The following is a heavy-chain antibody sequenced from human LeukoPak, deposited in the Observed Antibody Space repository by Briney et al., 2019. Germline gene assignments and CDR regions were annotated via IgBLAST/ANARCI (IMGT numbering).Heavy chain of an antibody. D-gene: IGHD6-13*01. CDR2: INHSGST. V-gene: IGHV4-34*01. Sequence: SETLSLTCAVYGGSFSGYYWSWIRQPPGKGLEWIGEINHSGSTNYNPSLKSRVTISVDTSKNQFSLKLSSVTAADTAVYYCARGVSSSWAYYYYYMGVWGKGTTVTVSS. J-gene: IGHJ6*03. CDR3: ARGVSSSWAYYYYYMGV. CDR1: GGSFSGYY.